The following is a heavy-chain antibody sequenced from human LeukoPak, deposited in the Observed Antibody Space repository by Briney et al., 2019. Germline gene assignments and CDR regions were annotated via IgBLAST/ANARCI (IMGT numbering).Heavy chain of an antibody. CDR1: GFTFSSYA. CDR3: ARVKGIVWYFDL. Sequence: GGSLRLSCAASGFTFSSYAMHWVRQAPGKGLEWVAVISYDGSNKYYADSVKGRFTIPRDNSKNTLYLQMNSLRAEDTAVYYCARVKGIVWYFDLWGRGTLVTVSS. J-gene: IGHJ2*01. CDR2: ISYDGSNK. D-gene: IGHD2-15*01. V-gene: IGHV3-30-3*01.